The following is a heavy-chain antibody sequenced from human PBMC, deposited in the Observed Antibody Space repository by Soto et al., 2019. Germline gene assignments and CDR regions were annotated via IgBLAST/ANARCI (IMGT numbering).Heavy chain of an antibody. Sequence: SGPTLVNPTQTLTLTCTFSGFSLSTSGVGVGWIRQPPGKALEWLTLIYWDDDKHYSSSLKSRLTVTKDTSENQVVLTMTNVDPVDTATYYCAHRGVGTTHFDYWGQGTLVTVSS. CDR3: AHRGVGTTHFDY. CDR2: IYWDDDK. V-gene: IGHV2-5*02. J-gene: IGHJ4*02. D-gene: IGHD1-26*01. CDR1: GFSLSTSGVG.